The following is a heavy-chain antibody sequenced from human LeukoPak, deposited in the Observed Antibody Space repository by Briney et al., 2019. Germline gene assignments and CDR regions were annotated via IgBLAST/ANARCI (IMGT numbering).Heavy chain of an antibody. CDR3: ARQEDDSSGYYYWFDP. J-gene: IGHJ5*02. CDR1: GGSFSGYY. CDR2: INHSGST. V-gene: IGHV4-34*01. Sequence: PSETLSLTCAVYGGSFSGYYWSWIRQPPGKGLEWIGEINHSGSTNYNPSLKSRVTISVDTSKNQFSLKLSSVTAADTAVYYCARQEDDSSGYYYWFDPWGQGTLVTVSS. D-gene: IGHD3-22*01.